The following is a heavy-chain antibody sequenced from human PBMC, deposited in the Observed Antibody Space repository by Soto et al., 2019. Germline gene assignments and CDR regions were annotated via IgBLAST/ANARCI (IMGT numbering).Heavy chain of an antibody. CDR1: GFTFSSYG. D-gene: IGHD4-17*01. CDR2: TSYDGGEK. J-gene: IGHJ4*02. V-gene: IGHV3-30*18. Sequence: QVQLVESGGGVVQPGTSLRLCCAASGFTFSSYGMHWVRQAPGKGLEWVAVTSYDGGEKHYGDSVKGRFSISRDNFRNTLYLQMNSLRAEDTAVYYCAKDGALTSWTYGAYWGQGTLVTVS. CDR3: AKDGALTSWTYGAY.